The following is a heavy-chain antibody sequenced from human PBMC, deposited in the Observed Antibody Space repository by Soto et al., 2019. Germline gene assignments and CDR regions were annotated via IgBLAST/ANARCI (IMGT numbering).Heavy chain of an antibody. V-gene: IGHV5-51*01. Sequence: PGESLKISCKGSGYSFTSYWIGWVRQMPGKGLEWMGIIYPGDSDTRYSPSFQGQVTISADKSISTAYLQWSSLKASDTAMYYCARRAYIYRYEIEPFDIWGQGTMVTVSS. J-gene: IGHJ3*02. CDR1: GYSFTSYW. CDR3: ARRAYIYRYEIEPFDI. D-gene: IGHD5-18*01. CDR2: IYPGDSDT.